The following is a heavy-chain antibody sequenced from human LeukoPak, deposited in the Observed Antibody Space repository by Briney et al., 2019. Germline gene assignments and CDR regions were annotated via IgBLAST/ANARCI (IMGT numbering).Heavy chain of an antibody. D-gene: IGHD3-22*01. J-gene: IGHJ4*02. CDR3: ARDGLFRGYDSSGYYSSY. CDR2: IIPIFGIA. V-gene: IGHV1-69*04. CDR1: GGTFSSYA. Sequence: SVKGSCKASGGTFSSYAISWVRQAPGQGLEWMGRIIPIFGIANYAQKFQGRVTITADKSTSTAYMELSSLRSEDTAVYYCARDGLFRGYDSSGYYSSYWGQGTLVTVSS.